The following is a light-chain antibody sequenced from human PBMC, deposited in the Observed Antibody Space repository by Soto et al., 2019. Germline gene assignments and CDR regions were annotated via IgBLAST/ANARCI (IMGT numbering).Light chain of an antibody. Sequence: QSALTQPASVSGSHGQSITISCTGTSSDVGGYNYVSWYQQHPGKAPKLIIYEVSNRPSGISNRFSGSKSGNTASLTISGLQAEDEADYYCSSYTSSSTRVFGGGTKLTVL. CDR1: SSDVGGYNY. J-gene: IGLJ2*01. CDR2: EVS. V-gene: IGLV2-14*01. CDR3: SSYTSSSTRV.